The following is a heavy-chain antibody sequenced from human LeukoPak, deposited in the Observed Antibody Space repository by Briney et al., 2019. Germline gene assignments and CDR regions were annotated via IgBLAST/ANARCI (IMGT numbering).Heavy chain of an antibody. CDR2: VNDRGST. Sequence: SETLSLTCAVYGGSFSGHYWTWIRQPPGRGLQWIGEVNDRGSTNYNPSLRSRLTISEDKSKKQFSLRLPSVTAADTAVYYCARGVVSGRFGDYYYYMDVWGKGTTVTVSS. D-gene: IGHD3-16*01. CDR1: GGSFSGHY. J-gene: IGHJ6*03. CDR3: ARGVVSGRFGDYYYYMDV. V-gene: IGHV4-34*01.